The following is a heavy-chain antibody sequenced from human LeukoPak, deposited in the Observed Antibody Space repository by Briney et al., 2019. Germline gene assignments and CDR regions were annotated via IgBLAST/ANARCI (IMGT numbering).Heavy chain of an antibody. V-gene: IGHV4-59*01. Sequence: SETLSLTCTVSGGSISSYYWSWIRQPPGKGLEWIGYILYSGSTNYNPSLKSRVTMPVDTSNNQFSLKLSSVTAADTAVYYCARKNAFDIWGQGTMVTVSS. CDR1: GGSISSYY. CDR2: ILYSGST. CDR3: ARKNAFDI. J-gene: IGHJ3*02.